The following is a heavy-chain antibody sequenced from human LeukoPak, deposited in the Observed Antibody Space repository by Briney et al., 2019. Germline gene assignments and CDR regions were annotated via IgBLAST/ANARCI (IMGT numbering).Heavy chain of an antibody. D-gene: IGHD3-22*01. CDR2: ISGSGGRT. CDR1: GFTFSSYA. Sequence: PGGSLRLSCAASGFTFSSYAMSWVRQAPGKGLEWVSAISGSGGRTYYADSVKGRFTISRDNSKNTLYLQMNSLRAEDTAVYYCAKDRVTMIVVAMGFDYWGQGTLVTASS. CDR3: AKDRVTMIVVAMGFDY. V-gene: IGHV3-23*01. J-gene: IGHJ4*02.